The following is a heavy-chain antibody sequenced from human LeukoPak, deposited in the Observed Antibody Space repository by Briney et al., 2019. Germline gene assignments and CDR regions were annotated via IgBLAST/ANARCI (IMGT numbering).Heavy chain of an antibody. Sequence: SETLSLTCTVSGGAISSHYWSWIRQPPGRGLEWIGYISYSGYTNYNPSLKSRVTISLDTSKNQFSLKLSSVTAADTAVYYCARGICIGGSCYSDPSDYWGQGTLVTVSS. J-gene: IGHJ4*02. CDR2: ISYSGYT. CDR1: GGAISSHY. D-gene: IGHD2-15*01. V-gene: IGHV4-59*11. CDR3: ARGICIGGSCYSDPSDY.